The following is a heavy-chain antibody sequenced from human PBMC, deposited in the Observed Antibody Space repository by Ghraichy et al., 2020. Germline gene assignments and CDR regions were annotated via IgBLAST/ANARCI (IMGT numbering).Heavy chain of an antibody. CDR2: IYYYGNT. J-gene: IGHJ3*02. Sequence: SQTLSLTCTVSGGSISSSSYFWGWIRQPPGKGLEWIGSIYYYGNTYYNPSLKSRVTISVDTSKNQFSLKLSSVTAADTAVYYCARHENIVVVTAARSFDIWGQERMVAVSS. V-gene: IGHV4-39*01. CDR3: ARHENIVVVTAARSFDI. CDR1: GGSISSSSYF. D-gene: IGHD2-21*02.